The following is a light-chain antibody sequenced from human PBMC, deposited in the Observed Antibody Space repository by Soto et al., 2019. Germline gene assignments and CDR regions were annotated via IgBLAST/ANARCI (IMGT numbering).Light chain of an antibody. CDR1: SSDVGGYNY. Sequence: QSALTQPASVSGSPGXXXTISCTGTSSDVGGYNYVSWYQQHPGKAPKLMIYEVSNRPSGVSNRFSGSKSGNTASLTISGLQAEDEADYYCSSYTSSSTRVFGGGTQLTVL. CDR3: SSYTSSSTRV. J-gene: IGLJ7*01. CDR2: EVS. V-gene: IGLV2-14*01.